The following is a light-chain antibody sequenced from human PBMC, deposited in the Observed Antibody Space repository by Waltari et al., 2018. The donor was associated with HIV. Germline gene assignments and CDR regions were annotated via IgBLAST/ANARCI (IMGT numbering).Light chain of an antibody. CDR3: QSYDSNNQGV. CDR1: SGSIAGNY. J-gene: IGLJ3*02. V-gene: IGLV6-57*02. Sequence: NFMLTQPHSVSESPGKTVIISCTGSSGSIAGNYVQWFQQRPGSAPTTVIYENNQRPPGVPDRFSGSIDTSSNSASLTISGLKTGDEADYYCQSYDSNNQGVIGGGTKLTVL. CDR2: ENN.